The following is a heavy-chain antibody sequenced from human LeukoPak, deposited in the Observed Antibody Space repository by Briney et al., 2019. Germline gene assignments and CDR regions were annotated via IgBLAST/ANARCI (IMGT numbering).Heavy chain of an antibody. D-gene: IGHD4-17*01. V-gene: IGHV3-23*01. CDR3: AKVPTVTKVRGWFDP. CDR1: GFTFSTYA. J-gene: IGHJ5*02. CDR2: ISASGGST. Sequence: GGSLTLSCAASGFTFSTYAMTWVRQAPGEGLEWVSAISASGGSTYYADSVKGRFTISRDNSKNTLYLQTNSLRAEDTAVYYCAKVPTVTKVRGWFDPWGQGTLVTVSS.